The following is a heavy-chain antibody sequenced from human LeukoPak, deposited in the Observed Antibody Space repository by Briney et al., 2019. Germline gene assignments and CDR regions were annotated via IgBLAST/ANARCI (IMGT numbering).Heavy chain of an antibody. V-gene: IGHV4-39*07. CDR1: GGSISSSSYY. CDR2: IYYSGST. CDR3: ARPITGRSGWYPPYFDL. J-gene: IGHJ2*01. D-gene: IGHD6-19*01. Sequence: SETLSLTCTVSGGSISSSSYYWGWIRQPPGKGLEWIGSIYYSGSTYYNPSLKSRVTISVDTSKNQFSLKLSSVTAADTAVYYCARPITGRSGWYPPYFDLWGRGTLVTVSS.